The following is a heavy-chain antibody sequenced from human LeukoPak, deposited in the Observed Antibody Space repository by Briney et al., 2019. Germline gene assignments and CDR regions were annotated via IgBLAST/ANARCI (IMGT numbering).Heavy chain of an antibody. CDR3: AKDFHRLGEFDAFDI. CDR1: GFTVSSNY. V-gene: IGHV3-53*05. CDR2: IYSGGST. J-gene: IGHJ3*02. D-gene: IGHD3-16*01. Sequence: GGSLRLSCAASGFTVSSNYMSWVRQAPGKGLEWVSVIYSGGSTYYADSVKGRFTISRDNSKNSLYLQMNSLRAEDTALYYCAKDFHRLGEFDAFDIWGQGTMVTVSS.